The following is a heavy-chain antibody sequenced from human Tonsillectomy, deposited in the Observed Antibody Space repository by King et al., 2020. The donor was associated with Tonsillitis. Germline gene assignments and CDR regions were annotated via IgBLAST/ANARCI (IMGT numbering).Heavy chain of an antibody. CDR1: GGSLDSGTFY. CDR2: ISHSGTT. J-gene: IGHJ5*02. Sequence: QLQESGPRLVKPSQTLSLTCTVSGGSLDSGTFYWTWIRQHPGKGLEWIGYISHSGTTYYNPSLRTRVSISADTSQNQFSLELTSVTAADTAIYYCTRERAAAWFDPWGRGTLVSVSS. CDR3: TRERAAAWFDP. D-gene: IGHD6-25*01. V-gene: IGHV4-31*03.